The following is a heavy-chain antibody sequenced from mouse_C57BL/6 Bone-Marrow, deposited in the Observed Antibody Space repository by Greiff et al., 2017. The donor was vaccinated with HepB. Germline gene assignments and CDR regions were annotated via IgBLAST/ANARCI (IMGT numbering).Heavy chain of an antibody. V-gene: IGHV1-18*01. J-gene: IGHJ1*03. CDR3: ARYAVTTVVATLDFDV. Sequence: VHVKQSGPELVKPGASVKIPCKASGYTFTDYNMDWVKQSHGKSLEWIGDINPNNGGTIYNQKFKGKATLTVDKSSSTAYMELRSLTSEDTAVYYCARYAVTTVVATLDFDVWGTGTTVTVSS. D-gene: IGHD1-1*01. CDR1: GYTFTDYN. CDR2: INPNNGGT.